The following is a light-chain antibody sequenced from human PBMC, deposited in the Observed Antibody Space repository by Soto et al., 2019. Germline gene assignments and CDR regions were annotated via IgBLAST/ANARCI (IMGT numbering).Light chain of an antibody. Sequence: DIQLTQSPSFLSASVGDRVTITCRASQGISSFLAWYQQKPGKAPKLLIYAASTLESGDPSRFSGSGSGTDFTLTISSLQPADVATYCCQQLNSYPLTFGGGTRVEIK. V-gene: IGKV1-9*01. CDR2: AAS. J-gene: IGKJ4*01. CDR1: QGISSF. CDR3: QQLNSYPLT.